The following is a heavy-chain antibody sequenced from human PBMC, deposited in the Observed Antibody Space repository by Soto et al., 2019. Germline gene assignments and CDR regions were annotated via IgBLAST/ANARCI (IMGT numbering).Heavy chain of an antibody. CDR3: ARGGALGYCSSTSCYKVYGMDV. CDR1: GGTFSSYA. V-gene: IGHV1-69*13. J-gene: IGHJ6*02. Sequence: ASVKVSCKASGGTFSSYAISWVRQAPGQGLEWMGGIIPIFGTANYAQKFQGRVTITADESTSTAYMELSSLRSEDTAVYYCARGGALGYCSSTSCYKVYGMDVWGQGTTVTVS. D-gene: IGHD2-2*02. CDR2: IIPIFGTA.